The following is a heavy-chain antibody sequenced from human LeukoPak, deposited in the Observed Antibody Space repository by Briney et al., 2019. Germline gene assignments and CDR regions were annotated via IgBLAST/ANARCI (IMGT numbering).Heavy chain of an antibody. CDR1: GFIFRNYG. D-gene: IGHD6-19*01. CDR3: ASFGWYYY. Sequence: PGGSLRLSCAASGFIFRNYGMSWVRQAPGKGLEWVANIKQDGSEKYYVDSVKGRFTISRDNAKNSLYLQMNSLRAEDTAVYYCASFGWYYYWGQGTLVTVSS. V-gene: IGHV3-7*01. CDR2: IKQDGSEK. J-gene: IGHJ4*02.